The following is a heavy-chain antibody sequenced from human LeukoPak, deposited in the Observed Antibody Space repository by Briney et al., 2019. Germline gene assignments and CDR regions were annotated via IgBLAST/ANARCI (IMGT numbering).Heavy chain of an antibody. Sequence: ASVKVSCKISGYTLTEVSMHWGRQAPGKGLEWMGGFDPADGEPIYAQKFQGRVTMSEDTSTYTAYMDLSSLRSEDTAVYYCATEVVGYGDVHYFDSWGQGTLVTVSS. J-gene: IGHJ4*02. CDR2: FDPADGEP. CDR3: ATEVVGYGDVHYFDS. D-gene: IGHD4-17*01. V-gene: IGHV1-24*01. CDR1: GYTLTEVS.